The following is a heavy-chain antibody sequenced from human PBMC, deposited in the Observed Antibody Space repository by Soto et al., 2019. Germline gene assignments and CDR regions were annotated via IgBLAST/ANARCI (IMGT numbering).Heavy chain of an antibody. CDR1: NDSISRSGYS. J-gene: IGHJ4*02. D-gene: IGHD1-1*01. CDR2: ISYNGRT. V-gene: IGHV4-39*01. Sequence: QLQLQESGPGLVKPSETLSLTYTASNDSISRSGYSWGWIRQPPGKGLEWIGIISYNGRTYYNPSLKSRVAMSVDASKNQFSLNLSSVTAADTAVYYCASGTDWNYDYWGQGLLVTVSS. CDR3: ASGTDWNYDY.